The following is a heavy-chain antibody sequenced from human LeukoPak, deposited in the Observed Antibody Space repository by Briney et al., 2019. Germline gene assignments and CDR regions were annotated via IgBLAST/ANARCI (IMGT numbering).Heavy chain of an antibody. CDR3: ARGNVECIGDICYKRGNWFDP. CDR1: GYTFIGKY. V-gene: IGHV1-2*02. Sequence: ASVKVSCKASGYTFIGKYIHWVRQAPGRGLEWMGWINPKSGATSSARKFQGRVTMTRDTSIGTAYMELSRLRSDDTAVYYCARGNVECIGDICYKRGNWFDPWGQGTLVTVSS. CDR2: INPKSGAT. J-gene: IGHJ5*02. D-gene: IGHD2-8*02.